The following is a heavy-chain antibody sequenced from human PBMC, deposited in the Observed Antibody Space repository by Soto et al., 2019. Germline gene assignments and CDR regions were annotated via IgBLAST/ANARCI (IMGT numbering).Heavy chain of an antibody. CDR1: GYTSTSCY. J-gene: IGHJ4*02. V-gene: IGHV1-46*01. CDR3: ARGYSGYVWSDY. CDR2: INPSGGST. D-gene: IGHD5-12*01. Sequence: ASVKVSCKASGYTSTSCYMHWLRQAPGQGLEWMGIINPSGGSTSYAQKFQGRVTMTRDTSTSTVYMELSSLRSEDTAVYYCARGYSGYVWSDYWGQGTLVTVSS.